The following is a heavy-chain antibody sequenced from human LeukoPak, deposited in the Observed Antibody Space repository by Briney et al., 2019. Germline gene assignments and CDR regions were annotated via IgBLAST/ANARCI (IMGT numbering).Heavy chain of an antibody. CDR2: ICGSGDST. D-gene: IGHD3-22*01. CDR1: GFTFSNYE. V-gene: IGHV3-23*01. J-gene: IGHJ4*02. CDR3: AKLSGPDHYDTIDC. Sequence: GGSLRLSCAASGFTFSNYEMNWVRQAPGKGLEWVSAICGSGDSTYCADFVKGRFTISRDDSQNTLYLQMNSLRAEDTAVYYCAKLSGPDHYDTIDCWGQGTLVTVSS.